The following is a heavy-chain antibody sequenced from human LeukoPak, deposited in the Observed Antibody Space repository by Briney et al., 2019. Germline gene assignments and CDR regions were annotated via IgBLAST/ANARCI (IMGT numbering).Heavy chain of an antibody. J-gene: IGHJ4*02. CDR3: ARVASSGYYYLYYFDY. CDR2: IYYSGST. V-gene: IGHV4-59*01. Sequence: SETLSLTCTVSGGSISSYYWSWIRQPPGKDLEWIGYIYYSGSTNYNPSLKSRVTISVDTSKNQFSLKLSSVTAADTAVYYCARVASSGYYYLYYFDYWGQGTLVTVSS. CDR1: GGSISSYY. D-gene: IGHD3-22*01.